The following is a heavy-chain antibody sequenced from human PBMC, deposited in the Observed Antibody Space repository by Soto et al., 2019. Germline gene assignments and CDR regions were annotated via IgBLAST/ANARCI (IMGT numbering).Heavy chain of an antibody. J-gene: IGHJ4*02. D-gene: IGHD3-9*01. CDR3: ASATLPYYDISPSGLRPFDY. V-gene: IGHV1-69*01. CDR1: GGTFSSYA. Sequence: QVQLVQSGAEVKKPGSSVKVSCKASGGTFSSYAISWVRQAPGQGLEWMGGIIPIFGTANYAQKFQGRVTITADESTSTAYMELSSLRSEDTAVYYCASATLPYYDISPSGLRPFDYWGQGTLVTVSS. CDR2: IIPIFGTA.